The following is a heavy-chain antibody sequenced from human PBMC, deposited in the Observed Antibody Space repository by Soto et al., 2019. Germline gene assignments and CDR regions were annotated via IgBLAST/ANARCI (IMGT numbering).Heavy chain of an antibody. CDR3: ASPGARAYCGGDCFEGHAFDI. Sequence: SETLSLTCTVSGGSISSGGYYLRWIRQHPGKGLEWIGYIYYSGSAYYNPSLKSRVTISVDTSKNQFSLKLSSVTAADTAVYYCASPGARAYCGGDCFEGHAFDIWGQGTMVTVSS. CDR2: IYYSGSA. D-gene: IGHD2-21*01. V-gene: IGHV4-31*03. CDR1: GGSISSGGYY. J-gene: IGHJ3*02.